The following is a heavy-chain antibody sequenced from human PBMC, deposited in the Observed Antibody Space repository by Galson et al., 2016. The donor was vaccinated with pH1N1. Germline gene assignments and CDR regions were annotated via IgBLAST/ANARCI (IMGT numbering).Heavy chain of an antibody. CDR3: ARVGYTYGTYYGMDV. J-gene: IGHJ6*02. Sequence: SLRLSCAASGFTFTDYEMNWVRQAPGKGLEGVVYISSSGNTKYYADSVKGRFTISRDNAKNSLSLQMNTLRAADTAVYYCARVGYTYGTYYGMDVWGPGTTVTVSS. CDR2: ISSSGNTK. CDR1: GFTFTDYE. V-gene: IGHV3-48*03. D-gene: IGHD5-24*01.